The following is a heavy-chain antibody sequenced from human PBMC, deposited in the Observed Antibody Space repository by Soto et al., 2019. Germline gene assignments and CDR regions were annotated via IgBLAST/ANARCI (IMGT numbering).Heavy chain of an antibody. CDR1: GFTFRDHY. CDR2: IRDRPDKYTT. CDR3: TRETINLWFDS. J-gene: IGHJ5*01. V-gene: IGHV3-72*01. D-gene: IGHD3-9*01. Sequence: VQLVESGGGLAQPGQSLTLSCVASGFTFRDHYMDWVRQAPGKGLEWVGRIRDRPDKYTTEYAASVKDRFINSRDDSKNFLYLHMNSLKTEDSAVYYCTRETINLWFDSRGQGTLVTLSS.